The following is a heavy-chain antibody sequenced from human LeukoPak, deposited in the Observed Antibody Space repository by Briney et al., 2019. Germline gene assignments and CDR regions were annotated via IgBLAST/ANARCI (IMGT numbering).Heavy chain of an antibody. Sequence: ETSETLSLTCTVSGGSINSYYWSWIRQPPGKGLEWIGYIYYSGGTNYSPSLKGRVTISVDTSKNQFSLKLSSVTAADTAVYYCARGLAAAGTSYFDYWGQGTLVTVSS. D-gene: IGHD6-13*01. CDR1: GGSINSYY. CDR2: IYYSGGT. CDR3: ARGLAAAGTSYFDY. J-gene: IGHJ4*02. V-gene: IGHV4-59*01.